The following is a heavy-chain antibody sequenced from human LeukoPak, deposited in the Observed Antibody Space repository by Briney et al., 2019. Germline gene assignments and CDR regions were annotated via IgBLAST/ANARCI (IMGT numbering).Heavy chain of an antibody. CDR1: GFTFSSYW. CDR2: INDRGGAK. D-gene: IGHD3-10*01. Sequence: GGSLRLSCAASGFTFSSYWMTWVRQAPGKGLEWVSAINDRGGAKFYADSVKGRFTISRDNSKNTFYLQMNSLGAEDTAVYYCAKALWFGDFDYWGQGTLVTVSS. CDR3: AKALWFGDFDY. J-gene: IGHJ4*02. V-gene: IGHV3-23*01.